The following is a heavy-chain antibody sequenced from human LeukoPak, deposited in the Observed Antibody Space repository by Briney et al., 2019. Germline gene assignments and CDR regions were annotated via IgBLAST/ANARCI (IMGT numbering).Heavy chain of an antibody. J-gene: IGHJ4*02. CDR3: ARDHYYDGLYYFDY. CDR1: GYTFTRNG. Sequence: ASVKVSCKASGYTFTRNGLSWVRQAPGQGLEWMGWVSPYNGNTNYAQKFQGRVTITADKSTSTAYMELSSLRSEDTAVYYCARDHYYDGLYYFDYWGQGTLVTVSS. V-gene: IGHV1-18*01. CDR2: VSPYNGNT. D-gene: IGHD3-22*01.